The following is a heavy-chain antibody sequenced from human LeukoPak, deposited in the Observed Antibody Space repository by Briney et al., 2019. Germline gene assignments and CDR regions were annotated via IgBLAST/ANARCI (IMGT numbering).Heavy chain of an antibody. V-gene: IGHV3-48*04. Sequence: QSGGSLRLSCAASGFTFSTYSTNWVRQAPGKGLEWVSYISSSGSTIYYADSVKGRFTISRDNAKNSLYLQMNSLRAEDTAVYYCARDRKDGYSYGSNVVWGQGTTVTVSS. CDR3: ARDRKDGYSYGSNVV. J-gene: IGHJ6*02. CDR2: ISSSGSTI. D-gene: IGHD5-18*01. CDR1: GFTFSTYS.